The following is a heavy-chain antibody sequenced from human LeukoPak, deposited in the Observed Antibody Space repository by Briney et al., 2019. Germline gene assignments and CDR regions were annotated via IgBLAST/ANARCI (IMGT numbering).Heavy chain of an antibody. Sequence: PGGSLRLSCAASGFTFSSYWMHWVRQAPGKGLVWVSRINSDGSSTSYADSVKGRFTISRDNAKNTLYLQMNSLRAEDTAVYYCARDPRLIRSYYYDSSGYSWGQGTLVTVSS. D-gene: IGHD3-22*01. CDR3: ARDPRLIRSYYYDSSGYS. CDR1: GFTFSSYW. J-gene: IGHJ5*02. V-gene: IGHV3-74*01. CDR2: INSDGSST.